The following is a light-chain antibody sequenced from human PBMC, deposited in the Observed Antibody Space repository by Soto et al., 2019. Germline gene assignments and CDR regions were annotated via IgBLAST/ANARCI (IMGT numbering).Light chain of an antibody. Sequence: DIQMTQSPSTLSASVGDRVTITCRASQSISSRLAWYQQTPGKAPNLLISDASSLESGVSSRFSGSGSGTEFTLTISSLQPDDFATYYCQQYNSYSWTFGQGTKVEIK. J-gene: IGKJ1*01. V-gene: IGKV1-5*01. CDR1: QSISSR. CDR2: DAS. CDR3: QQYNSYSWT.